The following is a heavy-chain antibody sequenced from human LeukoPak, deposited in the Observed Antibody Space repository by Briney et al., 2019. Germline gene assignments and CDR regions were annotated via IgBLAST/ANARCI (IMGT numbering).Heavy chain of an antibody. CDR3: ARGRYRSSTSCYRRGLFDY. J-gene: IGHJ4*02. V-gene: IGHV1-8*01. CDR1: GYTFTSYD. CDR2: MNPNSGNT. Sequence: ASVKVSCKASGYTFTSYDINWVRQATGQGLEWMGWMNPNSGNTGYAQKFQGRVTMTRNTSISTAYMELSSLRSEDTAVYYCARGRYRSSTSCYRRGLFDYWGQGTLVTVSS. D-gene: IGHD2-2*02.